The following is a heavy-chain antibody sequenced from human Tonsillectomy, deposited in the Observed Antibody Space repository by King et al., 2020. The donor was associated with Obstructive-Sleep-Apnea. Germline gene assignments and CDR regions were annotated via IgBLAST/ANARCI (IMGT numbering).Heavy chain of an antibody. CDR2: IGVGSSPI. V-gene: IGHV3-48*01. D-gene: IGHD1-1*01. Sequence: VQLVESGGGLVQPGGSLRLPCATSGFTFSTYKMNWVRHTPGKGLEWVAHIGVGSSPIYYADSVKGRFTISRDNARNSLYLQMNNLRAEDTAVYYCATDERALDDWGQGTLVTVSS. CDR3: ATDERALDD. CDR1: GFTFSTYK. J-gene: IGHJ4*02.